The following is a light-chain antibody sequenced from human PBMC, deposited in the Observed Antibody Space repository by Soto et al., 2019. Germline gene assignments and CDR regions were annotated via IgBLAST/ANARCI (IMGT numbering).Light chain of an antibody. J-gene: IGLJ2*01. CDR3: RSYDSSLSGSVV. V-gene: IGLV1-40*01. CDR2: GDS. Sequence: QSVLTQPPSVSGAPGQRVTISCTGSSSNIGAGYDVHWYQQLPGTAPKLLIYGDSNRPSGVPDRFSGSKSGTSASLAITGVQAEDEADYYCRSYDSSLSGSVVFGGGTKLTVL. CDR1: SSNIGAGYD.